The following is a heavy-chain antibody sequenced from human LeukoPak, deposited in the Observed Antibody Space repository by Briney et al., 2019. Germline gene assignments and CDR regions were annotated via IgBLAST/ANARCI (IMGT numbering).Heavy chain of an antibody. CDR2: IIPILVIA. Sequence: ASVKVSCKASGGTFISYTISWVRQAPGQGLEWMGRIIPILVIANYAQKFQGRVTITADKSTSTAYMELSSLRSEDTAVYYCAREGYSSSSENDYWGQGTLVTVSS. CDR1: GGTFISYT. V-gene: IGHV1-69*04. D-gene: IGHD6-6*01. CDR3: AREGYSSSSENDY. J-gene: IGHJ4*02.